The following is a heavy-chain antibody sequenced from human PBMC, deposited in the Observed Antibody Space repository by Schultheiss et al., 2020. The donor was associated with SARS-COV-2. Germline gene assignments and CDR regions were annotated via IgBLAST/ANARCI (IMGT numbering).Heavy chain of an antibody. CDR2: IIPIFGTA. D-gene: IGHD3-10*01. V-gene: IGHV1-69*06. CDR1: GGTFSSYA. CDR3: ARLGFGELSY. J-gene: IGHJ4*02. Sequence: SVKVSCKASGGTFSSYAISWVRQAPGQGLEWMGGIIPIFGTANYAQKFQGRVTITADKSTSTAYMELRSLRSDDTAVYYCARLGFGELSYWGQGTLVTVSS.